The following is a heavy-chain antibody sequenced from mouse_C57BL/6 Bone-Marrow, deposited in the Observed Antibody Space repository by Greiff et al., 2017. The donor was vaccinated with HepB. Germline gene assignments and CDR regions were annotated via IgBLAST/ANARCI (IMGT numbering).Heavy chain of an antibody. CDR3: ARDQDYFGY. Sequence: EVKLVESEGGLVQPGSSMKLSCTASGFTFSDYYMAWVRQVPEKGLEWVANINYDGSSTYYLDALKSRCIISRDSAKNMLYLQMSSLKSEDTATYYCARDQDYFGYWGQGTTLTVSS. J-gene: IGHJ2*01. V-gene: IGHV5-16*01. CDR2: INYDGSST. CDR1: GFTFSDYY.